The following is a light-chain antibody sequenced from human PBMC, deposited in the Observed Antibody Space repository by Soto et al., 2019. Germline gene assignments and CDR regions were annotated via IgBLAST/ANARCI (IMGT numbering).Light chain of an antibody. CDR3: SSYTSSSTFV. CDR1: SSDVGTYDR. J-gene: IGLJ1*01. V-gene: IGLV2-18*02. Sequence: QSALTQPPSVSGSPGQSVTISCTGTSSDVGTYDRVSWYQQSPGTAPKFMIYEVTNRPSGVPDRFSGSKFGNTASLTISGLQAEDEGEYYCSSYTSSSTFVFGTGTKLTVL. CDR2: EVT.